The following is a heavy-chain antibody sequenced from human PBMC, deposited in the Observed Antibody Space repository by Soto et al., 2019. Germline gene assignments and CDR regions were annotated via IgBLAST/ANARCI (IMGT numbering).Heavy chain of an antibody. V-gene: IGHV3-23*01. CDR2: ISGSGGST. CDR3: AKDAWTMVSRYVPEHWYFDL. Sequence: EVQLLESGGGLVQPGGSLRLSCAASGFTFSSYAMSWVRQAPGKGLEWVSAISGSGGSTYYADSVKGRFTISRDNSKNTLYLQMNSLRAEDTAVYYCAKDAWTMVSRYVPEHWYFDLWGRGTLVTVSS. CDR1: GFTFSSYA. D-gene: IGHD4-17*01. J-gene: IGHJ2*01.